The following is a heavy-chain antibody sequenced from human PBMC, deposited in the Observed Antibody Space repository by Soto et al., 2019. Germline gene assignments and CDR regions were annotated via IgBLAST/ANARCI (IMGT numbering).Heavy chain of an antibody. D-gene: IGHD2-8*02. CDR2: VNPQTGAT. J-gene: IGHJ4*02. V-gene: IGHV1-2*02. CDR3: AKDGEDCTGGTCSYCFEY. CDR1: GYTFSGYY. Sequence: QVQLMQSGAEVKKPGASVKVSCKASGYTFSGYYMHWVRQAPGQGLEWMGWVNPQTGATNFAQKFDGRVTMTSDTSISTAYMELTSLTPDDTAVYFCAKDGEDCTGGTCSYCFEYWGQGALVTVS.